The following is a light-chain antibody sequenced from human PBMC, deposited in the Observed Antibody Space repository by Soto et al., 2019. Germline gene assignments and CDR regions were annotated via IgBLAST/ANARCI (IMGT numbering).Light chain of an antibody. CDR2: DVR. CDR3: SSYSSSDTLV. V-gene: IGLV2-14*03. J-gene: IGLJ2*01. Sequence: QSALTQPASVSGSPGQSITISCTGTSSDVGGHNFVSWYQQHPGRAPKLMIYDVRNRPSGVSIRFSGSKSANTASLVISGLQAEDEADYYCSSYSSSDTLVFGGGTKLTVL. CDR1: SSDVGGHNF.